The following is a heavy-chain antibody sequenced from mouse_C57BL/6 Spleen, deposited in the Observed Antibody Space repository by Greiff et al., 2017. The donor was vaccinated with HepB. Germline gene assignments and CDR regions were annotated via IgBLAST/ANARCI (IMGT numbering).Heavy chain of an antibody. V-gene: IGHV2-9-1*01. J-gene: IGHJ1*03. D-gene: IGHD3-2*02. CDR3: ARNHRTAQATSWYFDV. CDR2: IWTGGGT. CDR1: GFSFTSYA. Sequence: QVQLQQSGPGLVAPSQSLSITCTVSGFSFTSYAISWVRQPPGKGLEWLGVIWTGGGTNYNSALKSRLSISKDNSKSQVFLKMNSLQTDDTARYYCARNHRTAQATSWYFDVWGTGTTVTVSS.